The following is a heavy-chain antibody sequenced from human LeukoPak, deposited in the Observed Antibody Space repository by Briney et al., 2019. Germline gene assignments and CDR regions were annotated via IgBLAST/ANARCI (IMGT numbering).Heavy chain of an antibody. V-gene: IGHV4-39*01. J-gene: IGHJ1*01. CDR1: GGSFSSSSYY. Sequence: SETLTLTCTVSGGSFSSSSYYWGWIRQPPGKGLEWIVSINYSGSTHYNPSLKSRVTISVDTSKNQFSLTLTSVTAADTAVYYCARHLGNCGGDCYWNQYFQHWGQGTLLTVSS. D-gene: IGHD2-21*02. CDR2: INYSGST. CDR3: ARHLGNCGGDCYWNQYFQH.